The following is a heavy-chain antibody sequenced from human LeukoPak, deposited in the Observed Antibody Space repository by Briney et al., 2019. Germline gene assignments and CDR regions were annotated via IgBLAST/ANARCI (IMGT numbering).Heavy chain of an antibody. CDR1: GYTFTGYY. CDR2: INPNSGGT. CDR3: AAVAGTALFDY. V-gene: IGHV1-2*02. J-gene: IGHJ4*02. Sequence: ASVKVSCKASGYTFTGYYMYWVRQAPGQGLEWMGWINPNSGGTNYAQKLQGRVTMTTDTSTSTAYMELRSLRSDDTAVYYCAAVAGTALFDYWGQGTLVTVSS. D-gene: IGHD6-19*01.